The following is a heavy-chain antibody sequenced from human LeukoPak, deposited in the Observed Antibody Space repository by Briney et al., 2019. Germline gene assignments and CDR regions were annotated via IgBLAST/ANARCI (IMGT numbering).Heavy chain of an antibody. CDR3: ARAEDGGSVDY. V-gene: IGHV4-59*01. D-gene: IGHD3-10*01. Sequence: SETLSLTCTVSGGSISSYYWSWIRQPPRKGLERIGYIYYSGSTNYNPSLKSRVTISVDTSKNQFSLKLSSVTAADTAVYYCARAEDGGSVDYWGQGTLVTVSS. CDR1: GGSISSYY. J-gene: IGHJ4*02. CDR2: IYYSGST.